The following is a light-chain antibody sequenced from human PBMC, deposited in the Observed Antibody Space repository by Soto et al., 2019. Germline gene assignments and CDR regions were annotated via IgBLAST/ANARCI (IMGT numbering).Light chain of an antibody. Sequence: DIQMTQSPSSLSASVGDRVTITCRASQSLSSYLNWYQQKPGKAPKLLIYAASSLQSGVPSRFSGSGSGTDLTLTISSQQPEDFATYYCQQSYSTPPYNFGQGTKLKIK. CDR3: QQSYSTPPYN. V-gene: IGKV1-39*01. CDR1: QSLSSY. CDR2: AAS. J-gene: IGKJ2*01.